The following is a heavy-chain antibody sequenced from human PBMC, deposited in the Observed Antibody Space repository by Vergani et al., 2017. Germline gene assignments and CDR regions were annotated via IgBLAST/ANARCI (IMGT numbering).Heavy chain of an antibody. V-gene: IGHV5-51*03. D-gene: IGHD5-12*01. J-gene: IGHJ4*02. CDR3: ARPSGGYSGYDAEDPFDY. CDR1: GYSFTSYW. Sequence: EVQLVQSGAEVKKPGESLKISCKGSGYSFTSYWIGWVRQMPGKGLGWMGIIYPGDSYTRYSPSFQGQVTISADKSISTAYLQWSSLKASDTAMYYCARPSGGYSGYDAEDPFDYWGQGTLVTVSS. CDR2: IYPGDSYT.